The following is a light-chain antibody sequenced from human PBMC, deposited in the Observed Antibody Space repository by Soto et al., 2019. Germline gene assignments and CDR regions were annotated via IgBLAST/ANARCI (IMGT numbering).Light chain of an antibody. V-gene: IGLV1-44*01. Sequence: VLTQAHAAAGAPRPRGTISFFGSRSHNGRGSGKWYQPLPGQAPRILIYSNDRRPSGVPERFSGSKSGTSASLGISGLQYEDEADYYCSSYKTGGTYIFGTGTKVTVL. CDR1: RSHNGRGS. CDR3: SSYKTGGTYI. CDR2: SND. J-gene: IGLJ1*01.